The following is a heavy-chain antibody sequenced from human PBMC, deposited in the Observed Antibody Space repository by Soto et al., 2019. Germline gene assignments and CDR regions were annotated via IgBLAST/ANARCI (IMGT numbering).Heavy chain of an antibody. Sequence: QPGGSLRLSCAATGFTFSVYAMTWVRQAPGKGLEWVSAVTANGGSTYSADSVKGRFTISRDNSKNTLFLQMNSLRAEGTAVYYCASLGVGDWANYYYYYGMDVWGQGTTVTVSS. CDR2: VTANGGST. CDR3: ASLGVGDWANYYYYYGMDV. D-gene: IGHD2-21*02. CDR1: GFTFSVYA. V-gene: IGHV3-23*01. J-gene: IGHJ6*02.